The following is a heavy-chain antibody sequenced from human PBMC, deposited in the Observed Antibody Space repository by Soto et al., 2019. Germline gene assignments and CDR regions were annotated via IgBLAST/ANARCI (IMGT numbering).Heavy chain of an antibody. CDR1: GFTFSTSA. CDR2: ISGSGDST. D-gene: IGHD2-2*01. J-gene: IGHJ6*03. Sequence: GGSLRLSCAASGFTFSTSAMSWVRQTPGKGLEGVSGISGSGDSTYYADSLKGRFTISRDNSKNTLYLQMDSLRAEDTAVYYCAKAFFSTTSANYYYMDVWGKGITVTVSS. V-gene: IGHV3-23*01. CDR3: AKAFFSTTSANYYYMDV.